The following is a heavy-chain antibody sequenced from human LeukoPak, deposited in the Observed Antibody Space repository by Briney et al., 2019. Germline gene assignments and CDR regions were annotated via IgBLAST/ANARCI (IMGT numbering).Heavy chain of an antibody. J-gene: IGHJ5*01. CDR1: GGSVSSSGYY. V-gene: IGHV4-39*01. D-gene: IGHD2-15*01. CDR3: ARHGGCSGGSCYRKLDS. Sequence: SETLSLTCTVSGGSVSSSGYYWGWIRQPPGKGLEWIGSIYYSGSTYYSPSIKSRVTISVETSKNQFSLKLTSVTAADAAVYYCARHGGCSGGSCYRKLDSWGQGTLVTVSS. CDR2: IYYSGST.